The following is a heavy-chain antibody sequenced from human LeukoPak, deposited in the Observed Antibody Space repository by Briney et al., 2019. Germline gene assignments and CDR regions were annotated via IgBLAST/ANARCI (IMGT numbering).Heavy chain of an antibody. V-gene: IGHV1-2*02. CDR3: ARSPGFLEWLPTTNWFGP. J-gene: IGHJ5*02. CDR1: GYTFTGYY. CDR2: INPNSGGT. D-gene: IGHD3-3*01. Sequence: GASVKVSCKASGYTFTGYYMHWVRQAPGQGLEWMGWINPNSGGTNYAQKFQGRVTMTRDTSISTAYMELSRLRSDDTAVYYCARSPGFLEWLPTTNWFGPWGQGTLVTVSS.